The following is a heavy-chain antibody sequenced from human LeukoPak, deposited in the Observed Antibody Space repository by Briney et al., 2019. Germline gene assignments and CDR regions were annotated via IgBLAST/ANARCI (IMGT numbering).Heavy chain of an antibody. CDR1: GFTFSSYG. CDR2: IPYDGSNK. D-gene: IGHD6-19*01. CDR3: AKDTNGWAFDI. Sequence: GGSLRLSCAASGFTFSSYGMDWVRQAPGKGLEWVAFIPYDGSNKYYADSVKGRFTISRDNSKNTLYLQMNSLRAEDTALYYCAKDTNGWAFDIWGQGTMVTVSS. V-gene: IGHV3-30*02. J-gene: IGHJ3*02.